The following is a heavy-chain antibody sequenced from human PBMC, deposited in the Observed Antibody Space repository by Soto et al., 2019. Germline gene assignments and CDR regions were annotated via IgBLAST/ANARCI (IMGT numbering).Heavy chain of an antibody. D-gene: IGHD6-19*01. CDR3: AREMDRIAVAAYLFDY. CDR2: ISYDGSNK. Sequence: QVQLVESGGGVVQPGRSLRLSCAASGFTFSSYAMHWVRQAPGKGLEWVAVISYDGSNKYYADSVKGRFTISRDNSKNTLYLKMNSLRAEDTAVYYWAREMDRIAVAAYLFDYWGQGTLVTVSS. CDR1: GFTFSSYA. J-gene: IGHJ4*02. V-gene: IGHV3-30-3*01.